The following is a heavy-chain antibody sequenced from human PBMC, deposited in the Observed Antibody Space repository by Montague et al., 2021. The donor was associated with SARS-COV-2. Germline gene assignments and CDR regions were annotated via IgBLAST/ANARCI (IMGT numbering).Heavy chain of an antibody. Sequence: SLRLSCAASGFTFRNYAMIWVRQAPGKGLEWVSGISGSADITYYADSVKGRFTISRDNSKNTLYLQMSSLRAGDTAVYYCAKDREVATGGLYYCDYWGQGTPVTVSS. CDR1: GFTFRNYA. D-gene: IGHD5-24*01. J-gene: IGHJ4*02. V-gene: IGHV3-23*01. CDR2: ISGSADIT. CDR3: AKDREVATGGLYYCDY.